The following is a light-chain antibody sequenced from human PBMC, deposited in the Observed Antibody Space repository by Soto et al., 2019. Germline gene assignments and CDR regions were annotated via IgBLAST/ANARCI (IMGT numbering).Light chain of an antibody. CDR2: EVD. Sequence: QSVLTQPPSASGSPGQSVTTSCTGTSSDVGGYDYVSWYQQHPGKAPKLMIYEVDKRPSGVPDRFSGSKSDNTASLTVSGLQTDDEADYYCSSYAGSTPYVFGTGTKVTVL. CDR3: SSYAGSTPYV. CDR1: SSDVGGYDY. V-gene: IGLV2-8*01. J-gene: IGLJ1*01.